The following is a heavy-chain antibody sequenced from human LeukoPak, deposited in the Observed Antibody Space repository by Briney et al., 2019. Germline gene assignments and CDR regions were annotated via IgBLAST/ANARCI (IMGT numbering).Heavy chain of an antibody. Sequence: GASVKVSCKASGYTFTDYYLHWLRQDPGQGLEWVGWINPNSAGTEYAQEFQGRVTMTRDTSISTAYMELSRLRSDDTAVYYCARNDILTANDYWGQGTLVTVSS. CDR3: ARNDILTANDY. J-gene: IGHJ4*02. CDR1: GYTFTDYY. CDR2: INPNSAGT. D-gene: IGHD3-9*01. V-gene: IGHV1-2*02.